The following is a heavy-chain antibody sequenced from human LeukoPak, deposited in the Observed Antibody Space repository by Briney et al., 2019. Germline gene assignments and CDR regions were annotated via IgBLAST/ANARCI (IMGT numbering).Heavy chain of an antibody. V-gene: IGHV4-59*08. CDR2: VYYTGST. J-gene: IGHJ5*02. D-gene: IGHD6-6*01. CDR1: GGSISNYY. Sequence: SETLSLTCTVSGGSISNYYWSWIRQPPGKGLEWIGYVYYTGSTSYNPSLKSRVTISGDTSKNQFSLTLSSVTAADTAVYYCTRRGGSSSSDWFDPWGQGTLVIVSS. CDR3: TRRGGSSSSDWFDP.